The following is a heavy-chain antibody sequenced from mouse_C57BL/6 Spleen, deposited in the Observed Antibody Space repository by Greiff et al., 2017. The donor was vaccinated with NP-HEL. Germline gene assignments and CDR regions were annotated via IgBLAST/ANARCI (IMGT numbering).Heavy chain of an antibody. CDR3: ARARSLYYYAMDY. CDR2: ISYDGSN. CDR1: GYSITSGYY. J-gene: IGHJ4*01. Sequence: VQLQQSGPGLVKPSQSLSLTCSVTGYSITSGYYWNWIRQFPGNKLEWMGYISYDGSNNYNPSLKNRISITRDTSKNQFFLKLNSVTTEDTATYYCARARSLYYYAMDYWGQGTSVTVSS. D-gene: IGHD6-5*01. V-gene: IGHV3-6*01.